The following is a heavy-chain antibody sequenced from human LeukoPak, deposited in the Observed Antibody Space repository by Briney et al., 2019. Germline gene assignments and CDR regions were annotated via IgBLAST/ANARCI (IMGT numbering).Heavy chain of an antibody. CDR1: GGTFSSYA. Sequence: SVKVSCKASGGTFSSYAISWVRQAPGQGLEWMGGIIPIFGTANYAQKFQGRVTITAVESTSTAYMEVSRLRSEDTAVYYCARGWLAETTVVTPYNYWGQGTLVTVSS. CDR3: ARGWLAETTVVTPYNY. CDR2: IIPIFGTA. V-gene: IGHV1-69*13. D-gene: IGHD4-23*01. J-gene: IGHJ4*02.